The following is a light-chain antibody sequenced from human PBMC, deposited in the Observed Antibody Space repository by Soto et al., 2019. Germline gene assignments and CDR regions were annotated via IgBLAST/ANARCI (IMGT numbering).Light chain of an antibody. CDR1: SGHSSYI. J-gene: IGLJ2*01. V-gene: IGLV4-60*02. CDR3: ETWDTNTRV. CDR2: LEGSGTY. Sequence: QSVLTQSSSASASLGSSVKLTCTLSSGHSSYIIAWHQQQPGKAPRYLMKLEGSGTYNKGSGVPDRFSGSSSGADRYLTISNFQFEDEAAYYCETWDTNTRVFGGGTKLTVL.